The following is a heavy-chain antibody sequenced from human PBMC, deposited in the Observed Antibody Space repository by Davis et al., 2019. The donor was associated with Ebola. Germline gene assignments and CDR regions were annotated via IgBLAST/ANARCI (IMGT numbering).Heavy chain of an antibody. J-gene: IGHJ4*02. Sequence: GESLKISCAASGFTFSSYSMNWVRQAPGKGLEWVSSISSSSSYIYYADSVKGRSTISRDNAKNSLYLQMNSLRAEDTAVYYCASTIGGGGFDYWGQGTLVTVSS. D-gene: IGHD2-15*01. CDR2: ISSSSSYI. V-gene: IGHV3-21*01. CDR1: GFTFSSYS. CDR3: ASTIGGGGFDY.